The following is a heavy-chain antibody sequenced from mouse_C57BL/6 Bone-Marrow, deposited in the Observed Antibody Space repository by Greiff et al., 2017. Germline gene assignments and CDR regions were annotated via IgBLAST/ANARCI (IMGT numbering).Heavy chain of an antibody. V-gene: IGHV5-17*01. J-gene: IGHJ4*01. Sequence: EVKLVESGGGLVKPGGSLKLSCAASGFTFSDYGMHWVRQAPEKGLEWVAYISSGSSTIYYADTVKGRFTISRDNAKYTLFLQMTSLRSEDTAMYYCARQDYPYAMDYWGQGTSVTVSS. CDR3: ARQDYPYAMDY. CDR2: ISSGSSTI. D-gene: IGHD5-5*01. CDR1: GFTFSDYG.